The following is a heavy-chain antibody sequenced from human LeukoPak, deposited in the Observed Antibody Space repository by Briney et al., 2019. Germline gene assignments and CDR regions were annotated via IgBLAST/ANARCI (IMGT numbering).Heavy chain of an antibody. J-gene: IGHJ3*02. Sequence: SQTLSLTCTVSGGSTSSGDYYWSWIRQPPGKGLEWIGYIYYSGSTYYNPSLKSRVTISVDTSKNQFSLKLSSVTAADTAVYYCAGVVSGDYDSSGYYLPIWGQGTMVTVSS. CDR3: AGVVSGDYDSSGYYLPI. CDR1: GGSTSSGDYY. D-gene: IGHD3-22*01. CDR2: IYYSGST. V-gene: IGHV4-30-4*01.